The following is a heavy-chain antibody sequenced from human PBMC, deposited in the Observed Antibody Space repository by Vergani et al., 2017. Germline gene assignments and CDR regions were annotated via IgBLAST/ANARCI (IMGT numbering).Heavy chain of an antibody. V-gene: IGHV3-33*01. J-gene: IGHJ4*01. D-gene: IGHD2-15*01. Sequence: QVQLEASGGGVVQPGRSLRLSCAGSGFTLSSHAMHWVRQAPGKGLEWVAFIWYDGSKEYYADSVKGRFTISRDNSKNTLYLQMNNLRAADTAVYYCTRSECSGTTCYGHYFDLWGHGILVTVSS. CDR2: IWYDGSKE. CDR1: GFTLSSHA. CDR3: TRSECSGTTCYGHYFDL.